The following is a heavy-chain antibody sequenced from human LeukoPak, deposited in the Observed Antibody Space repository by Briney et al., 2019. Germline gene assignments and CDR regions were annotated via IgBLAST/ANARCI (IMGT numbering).Heavy chain of an antibody. J-gene: IGHJ4*02. Sequence: GGSLRLSCAASGFTLSSYTMYWVRQAPGRGLVWVARFTSDGNSMTYADFVKGRFTVSRDIAKDTLYLQMNSLRAEDTAVYYCARAQVGTPTDCWGQGTLVTVSS. CDR3: ARAQVGTPTDC. V-gene: IGHV3-74*01. D-gene: IGHD1-26*01. CDR2: FTSDGNSM. CDR1: GFTLSSYT.